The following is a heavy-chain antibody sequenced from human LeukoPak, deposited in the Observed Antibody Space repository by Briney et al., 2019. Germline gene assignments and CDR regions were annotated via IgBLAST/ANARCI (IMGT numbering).Heavy chain of an antibody. CDR2: ISSSTI. J-gene: IGHJ4*02. D-gene: IGHD3-22*01. V-gene: IGHV3-48*01. Sequence: PGGSLRLSCAASGFTFSSYSMNWVRQAPGKGLEWVSYISSSTIYYADSVKGRFTISRDNAKNSLYLQMNSLRAEDTAVYYCARDGRGDSSGYYWGQGTLVTVSS. CDR3: ARDGRGDSSGYY. CDR1: GFTFSSYS.